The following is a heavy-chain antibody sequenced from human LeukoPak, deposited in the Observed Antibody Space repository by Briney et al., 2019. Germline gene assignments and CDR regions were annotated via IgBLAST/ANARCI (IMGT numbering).Heavy chain of an antibody. J-gene: IGHJ6*03. Sequence: SETLSLTCTVSGGSISSYYWRWIRQPPGQGLEWIGYINYSGSTHYNPSLKSRVTISVETSKNQFSLKLSSVTAADTAVYYCARDCGGDCSPAYYYYYYMDVWGKGTAVTVSS. CDR1: GGSISSYY. CDR2: INYSGST. V-gene: IGHV4-59*01. CDR3: ARDCGGDCSPAYYYYYYMDV. D-gene: IGHD2-21*01.